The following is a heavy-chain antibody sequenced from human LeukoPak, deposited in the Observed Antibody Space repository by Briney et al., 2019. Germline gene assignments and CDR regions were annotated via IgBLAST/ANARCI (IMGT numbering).Heavy chain of an antibody. CDR3: AKVLVTRNWNVGSLDY. CDR1: GFTFSSYG. CDR2: RRYDGSNK. Sequence: GGSLRLSCAASGFTFSSYGMHWLRQAPGKGLEWVAFRRYDGSNKYYADSVKGRFTISRDNSKNTLYLQMNSLRAEDTAVYYCAKVLVTRNWNVGSLDYWGQGTLVTVSS. V-gene: IGHV3-30*02. J-gene: IGHJ4*02. D-gene: IGHD1-1*01.